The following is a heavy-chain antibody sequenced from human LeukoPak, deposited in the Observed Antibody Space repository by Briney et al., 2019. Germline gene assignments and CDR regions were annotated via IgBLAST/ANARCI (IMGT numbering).Heavy chain of an antibody. Sequence: GRSLRLSCAASGFTFSSYAMHWVRQAPGKGLEWVAVISYDGSNKYYADSVKGRFTISRDNSKNTLYLQMNSLRAEDTAVYYCARAVIAAAGPYDAFDIWGQGTMVTVSS. V-gene: IGHV3-30-3*01. CDR1: GFTFSSYA. CDR2: ISYDGSNK. D-gene: IGHD6-13*01. J-gene: IGHJ3*02. CDR3: ARAVIAAAGPYDAFDI.